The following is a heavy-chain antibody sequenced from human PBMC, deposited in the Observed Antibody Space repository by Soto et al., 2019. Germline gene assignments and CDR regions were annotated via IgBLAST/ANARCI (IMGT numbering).Heavy chain of an antibody. D-gene: IGHD1-26*01. CDR2: MNPNSGNT. J-gene: IGHJ6*02. Sequence: QVQLVQSGAEVKKPGASVKVSLKASGYSFTSYDINWVRQATGQGIEWMGWMNPNSGNTGYAQKFQGRVTMTRNTSRSTAYMELSSLRSEDTAAYYCARDRVGWLDVWGQGTTVTVSS. CDR3: ARDRVGWLDV. CDR1: GYSFTSYD. V-gene: IGHV1-8*01.